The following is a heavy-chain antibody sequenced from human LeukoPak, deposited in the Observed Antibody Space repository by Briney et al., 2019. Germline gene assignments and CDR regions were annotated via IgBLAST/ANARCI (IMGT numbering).Heavy chain of an antibody. CDR2: IIPIFGTA. V-gene: IGHV1-69*06. CDR1: GSTFSRFA. J-gene: IGHJ4*02. Sequence: ASVKVSCKASGSTFSRFAMSWVRRAPRQGLEWMGGIIPIFGTANYAQKFQGRVTITADKSTSTAYMELSSLRSEDTAVYYCARSSRAAGPFDYWGQGTLVTVSS. D-gene: IGHD6-13*01. CDR3: ARSSRAAGPFDY.